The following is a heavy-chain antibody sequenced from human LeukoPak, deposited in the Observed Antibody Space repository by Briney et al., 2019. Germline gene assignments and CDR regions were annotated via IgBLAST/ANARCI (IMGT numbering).Heavy chain of an antibody. CDR1: GGTFSSYA. J-gene: IGHJ6*03. D-gene: IGHD4-11*01. CDR3: ARDVVTKSSYYYYYMDV. Sequence: SVKVSCKASGGTFSSYAISWVRQAPGQGLEWMGRIIPILGIANYAQKFQGRVTITADKSTSTVYMELSSLRSEDTAVYYCARDVVTKSSYYYYYMDVWGKGTTVTVSS. CDR2: IIPILGIA. V-gene: IGHV1-69*04.